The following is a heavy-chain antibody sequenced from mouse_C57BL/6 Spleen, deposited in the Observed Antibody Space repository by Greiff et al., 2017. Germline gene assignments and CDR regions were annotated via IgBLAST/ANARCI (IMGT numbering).Heavy chain of an antibody. J-gene: IGHJ4*01. CDR2: IDPSESYP. Sequence: VQLQQPGAELVKPGASVKLSCKASGYTFTSYWMQWVKQRPGQGLEWIGEIDPSESYPNYNQKFKGTATLTVDTSSSTAYMQLSSLTSEDSAVYYCARKVAYYSDYYAMDYWGQGTSVTVSS. D-gene: IGHD2-12*01. CDR1: GYTFTSYW. V-gene: IGHV1-50*01. CDR3: ARKVAYYSDYYAMDY.